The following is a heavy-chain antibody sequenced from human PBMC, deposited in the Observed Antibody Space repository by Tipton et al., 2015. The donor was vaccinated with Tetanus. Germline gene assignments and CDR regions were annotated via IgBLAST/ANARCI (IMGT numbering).Heavy chain of an antibody. D-gene: IGHD3-22*01. CDR2: IYYSGST. Sequence: TLSLTCTVSRGSISDKKNYWGWIRQAPGKGLEWIGIIYYSGSTYYNASLRSRVTISVDTSKNQFSLQLRSVTAADTTVYYCARQDTLNYYYVGYFHDWGQGTLVTVSS. CDR1: RGSISDKKNY. V-gene: IGHV4-39*01. CDR3: ARQDTLNYYYVGYFHD. J-gene: IGHJ1*01.